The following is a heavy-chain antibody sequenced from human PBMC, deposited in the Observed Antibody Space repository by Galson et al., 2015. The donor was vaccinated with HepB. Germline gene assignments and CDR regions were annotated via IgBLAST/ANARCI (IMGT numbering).Heavy chain of an antibody. Sequence: SLRLSCAASRFTFVNYVMSWVRQAPGKGLEWVALISPDRNYKNFADSVKGRFTISRDNSKNTLFLDINGLRSEDTAVYYCARNLRSGLLGRTWSTFDSWGQGTLVTVSS. CDR3: ARNLRSGLLGRTWSTFDS. J-gene: IGHJ4*02. D-gene: IGHD6-25*01. V-gene: IGHV3-30*03. CDR2: ISPDRNYK. CDR1: RFTFVNYV.